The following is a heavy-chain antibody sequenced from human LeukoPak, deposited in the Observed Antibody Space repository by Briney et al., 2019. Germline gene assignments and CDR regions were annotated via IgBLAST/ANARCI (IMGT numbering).Heavy chain of an antibody. V-gene: IGHV3-66*01. CDR2: IYSGGST. CDR1: GFTVSSNY. Sequence: TGGSLRLSCAASGFTVSSNYMSWVRQAPGKGLEWVSVIYSGGSTYYADSVKGRFTISRDNSKNTLYLQMNSLRAEDTAVYYCARGNDYVWGSYRPDYYFDYWGQGNLVTVSS. J-gene: IGHJ4*02. CDR3: ARGNDYVWGSYRPDYYFDY. D-gene: IGHD3-16*02.